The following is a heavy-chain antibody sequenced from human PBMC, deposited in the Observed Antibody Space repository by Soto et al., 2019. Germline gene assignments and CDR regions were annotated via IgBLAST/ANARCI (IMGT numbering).Heavy chain of an antibody. Sequence: QVQLQEAGPGLVKPSQTLSLTCTVSGGFIRSGDYYWTWIRQPQGQGREGIGYIHHSGRAYYNPSLKSRATMSVDTSENQFSLKLTSMTAADTAVYCCASTNWAYAFDFWGHGTLVTVSS. CDR3: ASTNWAYAFDF. CDR2: IHHSGRA. J-gene: IGHJ3*01. V-gene: IGHV4-30-4*01. D-gene: IGHD7-27*01. CDR1: GGFIRSGDYY.